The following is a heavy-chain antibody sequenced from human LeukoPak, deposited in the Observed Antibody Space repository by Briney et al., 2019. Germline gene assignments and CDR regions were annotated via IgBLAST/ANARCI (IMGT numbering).Heavy chain of an antibody. J-gene: IGHJ4*02. V-gene: IGHV3-48*03. D-gene: IGHD6-19*01. CDR3: ARQAARYRQWAFDY. CDR2: ISSSGSTI. CDR1: GFTFSSYE. Sequence: GGSLRLSCAASGFTFSSYEMNWVRQAPGKGLEWVSYISSSGSTIYYADSVKGRFTISRDNAKNSLYLQMNSLRAEDTAVYYCARQAARYRQWAFDYWGQGTLVTVSS.